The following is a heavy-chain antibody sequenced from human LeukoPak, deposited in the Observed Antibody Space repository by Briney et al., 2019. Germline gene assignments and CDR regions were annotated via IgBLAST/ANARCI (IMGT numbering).Heavy chain of an antibody. CDR3: AELGITMIGGV. J-gene: IGHJ6*04. CDR1: GFTFSSYE. Sequence: GGSLRLSCAASGFTFSSYEMNWVRQAPGKGLVWVSYISSGSTIYYADSVKGRFTISRDNAKNSLYLQMNSLRAEDTAVYYCAELGITMIGGVWGKGTTVTISS. D-gene: IGHD3-10*02. CDR2: ISSGSTI. V-gene: IGHV3-48*03.